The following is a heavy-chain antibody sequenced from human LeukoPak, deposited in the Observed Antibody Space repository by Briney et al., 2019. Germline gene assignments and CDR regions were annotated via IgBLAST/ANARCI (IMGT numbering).Heavy chain of an antibody. CDR3: ARTQARLLLDY. CDR2: INHSGST. CDR1: GGSFSGYY. D-gene: IGHD2-15*01. J-gene: IGHJ4*02. Sequence: SQTLSLTCAVYGGSFSGYYWSWIRQPPGKGLEWIGEINHSGSTNYNPSLKSRVAISVDTSKNQFSVKLRSVTAADTAVYYCARTQARLLLDYWGQGTLVTVSS. V-gene: IGHV4-34*01.